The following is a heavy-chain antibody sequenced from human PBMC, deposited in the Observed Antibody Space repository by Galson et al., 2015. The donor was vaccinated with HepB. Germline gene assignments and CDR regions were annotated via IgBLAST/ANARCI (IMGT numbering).Heavy chain of an antibody. D-gene: IGHD6-19*01. CDR3: ASISYSSGWYYFDR. CDR1: GYILPNFW. Sequence: QSGAEVKKPGESLRISCKASGYILPNFWITWVRQMPGKGLEWMGRIDPGDSDTNYSPSFQGHVTISADKSISTTYLQWISLKASDTAMYFCASISYSSGWYYFDRGGQGTLVTVSS. V-gene: IGHV5-10-1*01. J-gene: IGHJ4*02. CDR2: IDPGDSDT.